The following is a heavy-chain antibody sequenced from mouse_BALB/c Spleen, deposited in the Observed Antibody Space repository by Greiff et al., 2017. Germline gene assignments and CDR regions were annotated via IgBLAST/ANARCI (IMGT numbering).Heavy chain of an antibody. J-gene: IGHJ4*01. V-gene: IGHV3-6*02. Sequence: EVQLQQSGPGLVKPSQSLSLTCSVTGYSITSGYYWNWIRQFPGNKLEWMGYISYDGSNNYNPSLKNRISITRDTSKNQFFLKLNSVTTEDTATYYCAYGNYDAMDYWGQGTSVTVSS. D-gene: IGHD2-1*01. CDR3: AYGNYDAMDY. CDR1: GYSITSGYY. CDR2: ISYDGSN.